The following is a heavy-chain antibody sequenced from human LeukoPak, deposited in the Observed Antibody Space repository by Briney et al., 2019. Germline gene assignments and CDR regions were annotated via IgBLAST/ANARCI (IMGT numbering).Heavy chain of an antibody. CDR2: INLSGGTT. V-gene: IGHV1-46*01. CDR1: GYTFTSYY. J-gene: IGHJ5*02. D-gene: IGHD1-1*01. CDR3: ARDFGYNWKANWFDP. Sequence: ASVKVSCRASGYTFTSYYMHWVRQAPGQGLEWMGIINLSGGTTYYAQKFQGRVTMTNDMSTSTVYMELSSLRSEDTAVYYCARDFGYNWKANWFDPWGQGTLVTVSA.